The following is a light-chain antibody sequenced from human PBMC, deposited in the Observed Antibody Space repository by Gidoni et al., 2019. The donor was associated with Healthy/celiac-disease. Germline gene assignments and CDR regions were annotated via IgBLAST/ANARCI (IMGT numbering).Light chain of an antibody. CDR2: GAS. V-gene: IGKV3-20*01. Sequence: MVLTQPPAILSLSPGARATLSCRASQSVSSNYVGWYQQKPDQAPRLLIYGASSRAAGIPDRISGSGAGTDFTLTISRLEPEDVAVYYWQQYSSSSYTFGQGTKLEIK. CDR1: QSVSSNY. CDR3: QQYSSSSYT. J-gene: IGKJ2*01.